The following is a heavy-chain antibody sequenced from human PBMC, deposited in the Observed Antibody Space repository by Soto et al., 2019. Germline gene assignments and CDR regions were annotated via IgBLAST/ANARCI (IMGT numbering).Heavy chain of an antibody. CDR3: ARDPPRDAGYGYYYYYGMDV. D-gene: IGHD3-9*01. CDR2: ISAYNGNT. Sequence: ASVKVSCKASGYTFTSYGISWVRQAPGQGLERMGWISAYNGNTNYAQKLQGRVTMTTDTSTSTAYMELRSLRSDDTAVYYCARDPPRDAGYGYYYYYGMDVWGQGTTVTVSS. J-gene: IGHJ6*02. CDR1: GYTFTSYG. V-gene: IGHV1-18*01.